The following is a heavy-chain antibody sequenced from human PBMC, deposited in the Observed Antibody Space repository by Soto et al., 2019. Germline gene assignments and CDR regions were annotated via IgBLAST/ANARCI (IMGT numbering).Heavy chain of an antibody. CDR1: GFTVSSNY. J-gene: IGHJ3*02. D-gene: IGHD6-19*01. Sequence: GSLRLSCAASGFTVSSNYMSWVRQAPGKGLEWVSVIYSGGSTYYADYVKGRFTISRDNSKNTLYLQMNSLRAEDTAVYYCAREASSGWSGGDDAFDIWGQGTMVTVSS. CDR3: AREASSGWSGGDDAFDI. V-gene: IGHV3-53*01. CDR2: IYSGGST.